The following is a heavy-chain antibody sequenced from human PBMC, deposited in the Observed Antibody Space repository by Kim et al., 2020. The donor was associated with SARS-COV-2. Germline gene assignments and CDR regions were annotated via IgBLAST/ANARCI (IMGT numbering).Heavy chain of an antibody. CDR3: AKSPGSGWIFEH. D-gene: IGHD6-19*01. Sequence: GGSLRLSCAASGFTFSDYAMSWVRQAPGKGLEWVSSITRGGGGTYYADSVKGRFTISRDNSKNLLYVQLASLRAEDTAIYYCAKSPGSGWIFEHRGQGTLVTVSS. CDR1: GFTFSDYA. J-gene: IGHJ4*02. V-gene: IGHV3-23*01. CDR2: ITRGGGGT.